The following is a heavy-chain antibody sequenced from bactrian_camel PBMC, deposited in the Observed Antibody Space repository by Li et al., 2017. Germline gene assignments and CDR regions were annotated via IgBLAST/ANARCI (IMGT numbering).Heavy chain of an antibody. CDR3: AKGVDGSGLTFSY. CDR2: LASDGSS. J-gene: IGHJ6*01. V-gene: IGHV3S53*01. D-gene: IGHD5*01. Sequence: VQLVESGGGSVQAGGSLRLSCAFDAYTPANVRMAWFRQAPGKEREGVASLASDGSSIYANSLKGRFSISRDDAKNTLYLQLNSLKTEDTAQYYCAKGVDGSGLTFSYWGQGTQVTVS. CDR1: AYTPANVR.